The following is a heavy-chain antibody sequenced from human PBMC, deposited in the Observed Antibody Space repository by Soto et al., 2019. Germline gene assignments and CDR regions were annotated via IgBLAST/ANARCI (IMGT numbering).Heavy chain of an antibody. V-gene: IGHV1-69*02. CDR3: VLQARVVPATPFDC. CDR1: GDTFSSYT. Sequence: QVQLVQSGAEVKKPGSSVKVSCTASGDTFSSYTVNWVRQAPGQGLEWMGRIIPILDIPNYTQNFQGRLTITTDQSTSTAYRELSGLRSDDTAVYYCVLQARVVPATPFDCWGQGTLVTVSS. CDR2: IIPILDIP. D-gene: IGHD2-15*01. J-gene: IGHJ4*02.